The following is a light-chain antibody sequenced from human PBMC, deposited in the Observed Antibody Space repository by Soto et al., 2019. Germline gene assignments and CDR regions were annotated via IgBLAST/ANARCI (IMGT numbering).Light chain of an antibody. CDR2: GNS. CDR3: QSYDSSLSGWV. J-gene: IGLJ3*02. CDR1: SSNIGAGYD. V-gene: IGLV1-40*01. Sequence: QSVLTQPPSVSGAPGQRVTISCTGSSSNIGAGYDVHWYQQLPGTAPKLLICGNSNRPSGVPDRFSGSKSSTSASLAITGLQAEDEADYYCQSYDSSLSGWVFGGGTKLTVL.